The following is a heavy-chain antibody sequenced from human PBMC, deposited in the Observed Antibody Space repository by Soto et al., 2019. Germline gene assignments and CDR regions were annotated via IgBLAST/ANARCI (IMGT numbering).Heavy chain of an antibody. Sequence: GGSLRLSCAASGFTFSRYAMSWVRQAPGKGLEWVSAISGSGGSTYYADSVKGRFTISRDNSKNTLYLQMNILRAEDTAVYYCAKPLNPYDSSGYLNWGQGTLVTVSS. CDR2: ISGSGGST. D-gene: IGHD3-22*01. CDR1: GFTFSRYA. J-gene: IGHJ4*02. V-gene: IGHV3-23*01. CDR3: AKPLNPYDSSGYLN.